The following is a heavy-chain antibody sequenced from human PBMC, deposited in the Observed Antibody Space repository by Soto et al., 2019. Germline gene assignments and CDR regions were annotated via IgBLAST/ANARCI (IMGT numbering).Heavy chain of an antibody. V-gene: IGHV3-7*01. D-gene: IGHD2-8*01. Sequence: EVQLVESGGGLVQPGGSLRLSCVASGFTYSTYWMSWVRQAPGKGLEWVANIRQDGSDKYYVDSVKGRFTISRDNDKTSLYLQMISLRAEDTAVYYCARFVPSGVNAYGMDVWGQGTTVTVSS. CDR3: ARFVPSGVNAYGMDV. CDR2: IRQDGSDK. CDR1: GFTYSTYW. J-gene: IGHJ6*02.